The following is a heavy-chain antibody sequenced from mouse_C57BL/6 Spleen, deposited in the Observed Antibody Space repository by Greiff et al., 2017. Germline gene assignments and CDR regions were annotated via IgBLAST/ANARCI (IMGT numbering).Heavy chain of an antibody. V-gene: IGHV14-4*01. CDR3: TTKLRGSRYGMDY. Sequence: EVQLQQSGAELVRPGASVKLSCTASGFNIKDDYMHWVKQRPEQGLEWIGWIDPANGDTEYASQFQGKATITAPPSSNTAYLQLSSRPSEEAAVYYCTTKLRGSRYGMDYWGQGTSVTVSS. CDR2: IDPANGDT. CDR1: GFNIKDDY. D-gene: IGHD1-1*01. J-gene: IGHJ4*01.